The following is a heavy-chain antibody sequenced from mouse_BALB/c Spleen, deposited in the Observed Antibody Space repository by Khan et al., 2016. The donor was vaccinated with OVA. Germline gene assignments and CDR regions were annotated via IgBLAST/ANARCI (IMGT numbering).Heavy chain of an antibody. Sequence: QMQLEESGAELVRPGASVKLSCKTSGYIFTSYWIHWVKQRSGQGLEWIARIYPGTDNTYYNQKLKDKASLTADKSSSTAYLQLSSLKSEDSAVYFCARAEALYYFDYWGQGTTLTVSS. CDR3: ARAEALYYFDY. V-gene: IGHV1-76*01. CDR1: GYIFTSYW. J-gene: IGHJ2*01. CDR2: IYPGTDNT. D-gene: IGHD1-1*01.